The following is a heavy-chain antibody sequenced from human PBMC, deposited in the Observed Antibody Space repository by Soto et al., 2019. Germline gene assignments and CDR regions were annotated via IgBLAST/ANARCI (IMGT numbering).Heavy chain of an antibody. J-gene: IGHJ4*02. CDR2: TRNKANSYTT. Sequence: HPGGSLRLSCAASGFTFSDHYMDWVRQAPGKGLEWVGRTRNKANSYTTEYAASVKGRFTISRDDSKNSLYLQMNSLKTEDTAVYYCAREPRRPPRIVGVPLDYWGQGTLVTVSS. D-gene: IGHD1-26*01. CDR1: GFTFSDHY. CDR3: AREPRRPPRIVGVPLDY. V-gene: IGHV3-72*01.